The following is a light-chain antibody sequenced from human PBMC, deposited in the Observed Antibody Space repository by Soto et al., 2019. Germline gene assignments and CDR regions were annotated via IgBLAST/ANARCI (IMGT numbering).Light chain of an antibody. CDR2: DAS. Sequence: DIQMTQSPSTLSASVGDRVTITCRASQSISSWLAWYQQKPGKAPKLLIYDASSLESGVPSRFSGSGSGTEFTLTISSLQPDDFATYYCQQYNSYSPWTFGQGITVEIK. CDR1: QSISSW. CDR3: QQYNSYSPWT. J-gene: IGKJ1*01. V-gene: IGKV1-5*01.